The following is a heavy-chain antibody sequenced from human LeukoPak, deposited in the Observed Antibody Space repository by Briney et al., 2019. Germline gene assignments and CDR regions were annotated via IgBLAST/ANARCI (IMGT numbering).Heavy chain of an antibody. CDR1: GGSITNSSYY. CDR3: ARDFGDYGAQNWFDP. J-gene: IGHJ5*02. Sequence: PSETLSLTCTVSGGSITNSSYYWGWIRQPPGKGLEWIGSIYYSGSTYYNPSLKSRVTISVDTSKNQFSLKLSSVTAADTAVYYCARDFGDYGAQNWFDPWGQGTLVTVSS. V-gene: IGHV4-39*07. D-gene: IGHD4-17*01. CDR2: IYYSGST.